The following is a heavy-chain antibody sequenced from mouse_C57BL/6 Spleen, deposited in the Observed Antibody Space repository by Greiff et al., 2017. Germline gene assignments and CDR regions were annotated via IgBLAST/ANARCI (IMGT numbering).Heavy chain of an antibody. D-gene: IGHD2-13*01. Sequence: VKLQQSGAELVRPGASVTLSCKASGYTFTDYEMHWVKQTPVHGLEWIGAIDPETGGTAYNQKFKGEAILTADKSSSTAYMELRSLTSEDAAVYYCTRFSDGDHGFDYWGQGTTLTVSS. V-gene: IGHV1-15*01. CDR1: GYTFTDYE. J-gene: IGHJ2*01. CDR2: IDPETGGT. CDR3: TRFSDGDHGFDY.